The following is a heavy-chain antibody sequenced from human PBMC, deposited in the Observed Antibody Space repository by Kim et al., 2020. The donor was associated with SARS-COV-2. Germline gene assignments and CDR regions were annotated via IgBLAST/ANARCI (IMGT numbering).Heavy chain of an antibody. Sequence: SHNSYADAGKGRFPIPRDNSKNTLYLQMNSLRAEDTAVYYCAMGSGWSRFWGQGTLVTVSS. CDR2: SHN. V-gene: IGHV3-33*01. D-gene: IGHD6-19*01. J-gene: IGHJ4*02. CDR3: AMGSGWSRF.